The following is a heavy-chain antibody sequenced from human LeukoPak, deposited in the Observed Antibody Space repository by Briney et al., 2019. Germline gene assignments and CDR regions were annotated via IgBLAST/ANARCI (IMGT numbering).Heavy chain of an antibody. J-gene: IGHJ4*02. Sequence: GGSLRLSCAASGFTFSSYSMNWVRKAPGKGLEWVSSISSSSSYIYYADSVKGRFTISRDNAKNSLYLQMNSLRAEDTAVYYCARRDSSSWPFDYWGQGTLVTVSS. CDR3: ARRDSSSWPFDY. D-gene: IGHD6-13*01. CDR2: ISSSSSYI. V-gene: IGHV3-21*01. CDR1: GFTFSSYS.